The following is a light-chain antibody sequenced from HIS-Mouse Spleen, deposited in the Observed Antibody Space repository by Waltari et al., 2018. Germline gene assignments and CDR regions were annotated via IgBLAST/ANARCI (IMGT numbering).Light chain of an antibody. Sequence: QSALTQPASVSGSPGQSITIPCTGTSSDVGGYTYVSWYQQHPGKSPKLMIYDVSNRPSGVSNRFSGSKSGNTAYLTISGLQAEDEADYYCSSYTSSSTYVFGTGTKVTVL. CDR2: DVS. CDR1: SSDVGGYTY. CDR3: SSYTSSSTYV. J-gene: IGLJ1*01. V-gene: IGLV2-14*03.